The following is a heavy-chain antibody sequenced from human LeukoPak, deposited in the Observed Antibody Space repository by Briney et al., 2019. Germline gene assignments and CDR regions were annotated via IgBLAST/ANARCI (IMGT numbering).Heavy chain of an antibody. CDR1: GYTLTELS. D-gene: IGHD6-19*01. Sequence: ASVKVSCKVSGYTLTELSMHWVRQAPGKGLEWMGGFDPEDGETIYAQKFQGRVTMTEDTSTDTAYMELSSLRSEDTAVYYCATVNPDFLYSSGWYFLDYWGQGTLVTVSS. V-gene: IGHV1-24*01. CDR3: ATVNPDFLYSSGWYFLDY. CDR2: FDPEDGET. J-gene: IGHJ4*02.